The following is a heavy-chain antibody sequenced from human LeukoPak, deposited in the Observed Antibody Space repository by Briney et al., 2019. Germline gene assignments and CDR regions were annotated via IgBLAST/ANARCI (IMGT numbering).Heavy chain of an antibody. CDR3: ARSYSSGRYYYYYMDV. CDR1: GYLFTTYT. D-gene: IGHD6-19*01. J-gene: IGHJ6*03. Sequence: GASVRVSCKASGYLFTTYTFNWVRQASGQGPEWMGWMSPHSGDTGYAQKFQGRVTMTRNTSINTAYMELSSLRSEDTAVYYCARSYSSGRYYYYYMDVWGKGTTVTVSS. V-gene: IGHV1-8*01. CDR2: MSPHSGDT.